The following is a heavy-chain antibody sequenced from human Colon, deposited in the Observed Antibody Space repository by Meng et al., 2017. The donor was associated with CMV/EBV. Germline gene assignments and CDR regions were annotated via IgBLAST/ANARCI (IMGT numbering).Heavy chain of an antibody. CDR2: IYYSGST. D-gene: IGHD2-21*01. J-gene: IGHJ6*02. Sequence: SETLSLTCTVSGGSISSGGYYWSWIRQHPGKGLEWIGYIYYSGSTYYNPSLKSRVTISVDTSKNQFSLKLSSVTAADTAVYYCARDYGVVIAPGGYYYGMDVWGQGTTVTVSS. CDR3: ARDYGVVIAPGGYYYGMDV. CDR1: GGSISSGGYY. V-gene: IGHV4-31*03.